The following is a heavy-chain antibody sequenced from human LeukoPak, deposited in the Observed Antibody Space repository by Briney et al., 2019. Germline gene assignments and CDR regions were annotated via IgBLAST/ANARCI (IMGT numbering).Heavy chain of an antibody. J-gene: IGHJ4*02. Sequence: GGSLRLSCAASGFTFSSYSMNWVRQAPGKGLEWVSSISSSSSYIYYADSVKGRFTISRDNAKNSLYLQMNSLRAEDTAVYYCAKDLYSSGYYPLGYWGQGILVTVSS. CDR3: AKDLYSSGYYPLGY. CDR2: ISSSSSYI. V-gene: IGHV3-21*01. D-gene: IGHD3-22*01. CDR1: GFTFSSYS.